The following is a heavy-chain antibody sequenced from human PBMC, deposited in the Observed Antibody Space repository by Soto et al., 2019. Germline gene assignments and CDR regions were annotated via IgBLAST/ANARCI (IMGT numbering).Heavy chain of an antibody. CDR1: GGFTSSSSYY. Sequence: SETLSLPNTVSGGFTSSSSYYWGWIRQPPGKGVEWIGSIYDSGSTYYNLPLTSRVTISVDPSKNQGSLKLTSVTAPDTSVYYCPRHVRGRPDYDFGSGYTPYYYYYGMDVLGQGTTVT. V-gene: IGHV4-39*01. D-gene: IGHD3-3*01. J-gene: IGHJ6*02. CDR3: PRHVRGRPDYDFGSGYTPYYYYYGMDV. CDR2: IYDSGST.